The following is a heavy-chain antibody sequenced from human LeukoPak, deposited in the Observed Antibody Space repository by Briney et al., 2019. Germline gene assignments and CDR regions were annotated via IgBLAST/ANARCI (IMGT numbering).Heavy chain of an antibody. CDR2: IYSGGST. V-gene: IGHV3-53*01. D-gene: IGHD2-2*01. CDR3: ARVGGGSAATFDY. J-gene: IGHJ4*02. CDR1: GFTVSSNY. Sequence: GGSLRLSCAASGFTVSSNYMSWVRQAPGKGLEWVSVIYSGGSTYYADSVKGRFTISRDNSKNTLYLQMNSLRAEDTAVYYCARVGGGSAATFDYWGQGTLVTVSS.